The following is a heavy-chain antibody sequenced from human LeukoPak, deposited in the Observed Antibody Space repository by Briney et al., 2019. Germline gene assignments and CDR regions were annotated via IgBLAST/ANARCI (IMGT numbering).Heavy chain of an antibody. CDR2: INPNSGGT. CDR1: GYTFTGYY. J-gene: IGHJ4*02. Sequence: ASVKVSCKASGYTFTGYYMHWVRQAPGQGLAWMGWINPNSGGTSFAQKFQGRVTMTRDTSISTAYMELSRLRSDDTGVYYCARVGFCSGGLCPYYFDSWGQGTLVTASS. V-gene: IGHV1-2*02. CDR3: ARVGFCSGGLCPYYFDS. D-gene: IGHD2-15*01.